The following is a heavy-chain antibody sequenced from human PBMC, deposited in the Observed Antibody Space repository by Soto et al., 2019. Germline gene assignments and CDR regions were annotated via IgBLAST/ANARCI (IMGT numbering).Heavy chain of an antibody. CDR2: IYWDDDM. V-gene: IGHV2-5*02. Sequence: QITLKESGPTLVKPTQTLTLTCTFSGFSLSSTRMALGCIRQPPGKALEWLALIYWDDDMRYSPFLKSSLTFTKDTSKNQVVLTMSNMDPVDTARYYCAHIVVAGLGYYFDYWGQGTLVTVSS. D-gene: IGHD6-19*01. CDR1: GFSLSSTRMA. CDR3: AHIVVAGLGYYFDY. J-gene: IGHJ4*02.